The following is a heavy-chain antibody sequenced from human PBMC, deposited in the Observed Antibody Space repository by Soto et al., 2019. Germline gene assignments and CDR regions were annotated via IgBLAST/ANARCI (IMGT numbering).Heavy chain of an antibody. J-gene: IGHJ4*02. CDR2: ISYDGSNK. CDR1: GFTFRTYA. V-gene: IGHV3-30-3*01. D-gene: IGHD3-9*01. CDR3: ASAFYDILTGYYHEFDY. Sequence: PGGSLRLSCAASGFTFRTYAMHLVRQAPGKGLEWVAVISYDGSNKYYADSVKGRFTISRDNSKNTLYLQMNSLRTEDTAVYYCASAFYDILTGYYHEFDYWGQGTLVTSP.